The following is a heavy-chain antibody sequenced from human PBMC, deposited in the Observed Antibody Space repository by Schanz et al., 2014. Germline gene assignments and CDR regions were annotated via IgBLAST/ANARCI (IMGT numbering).Heavy chain of an antibody. CDR1: GFTFSDYY. CDR2: IDGKSTTV. CDR3: ARDGDRFYHNCYMDV. Sequence: QVQLVESGGGVVQFGRSLRLSCVASGFTFSDYYMSWIRQAPGKGLEWLSYIDGKSTTVYYADSVKGRFTVSRDNARNSLYLHMNTLGAEDTAVYYCARDGDRFYHNCYMDVWGKGTTVTVSS. V-gene: IGHV3-11*04. D-gene: IGHD4-17*01. J-gene: IGHJ6*03.